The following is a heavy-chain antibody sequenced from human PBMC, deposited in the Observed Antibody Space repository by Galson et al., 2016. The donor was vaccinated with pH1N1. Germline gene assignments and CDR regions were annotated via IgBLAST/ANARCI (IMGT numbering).Heavy chain of an antibody. V-gene: IGHV2-5*02. CDR1: DLSFSLSGVG. Sequence: PALVKPTQTITLTCTLSDLSFSLSGVGVGWIRQPPGKALEWLALIHWDDDKRYNLSFKNRLTLTRDNSRNEVVLTMTNMEPLDSGTYYCARRVYDFGVSFDHWGQGILVTVSS. CDR2: IHWDDDK. CDR3: ARRVYDFGVSFDH. D-gene: IGHD3-10*01. J-gene: IGHJ4*02.